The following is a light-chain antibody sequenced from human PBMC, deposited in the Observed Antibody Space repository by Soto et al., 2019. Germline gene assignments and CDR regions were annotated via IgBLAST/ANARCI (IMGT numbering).Light chain of an antibody. CDR2: GAS. J-gene: IGKJ1*01. CDR1: QTVSTNY. CDR3: QQYGSSPRT. V-gene: IGKV3-20*01. Sequence: EIVLTQSPGTLSLSPGERATLSCRASQTVSTNYLAWYQQKPGRAPRLLIYGASSRATGIPDRFSGSGSGTGFILTISRLEPEDFAVYYCQQYGSSPRTFGQGTKVDIK.